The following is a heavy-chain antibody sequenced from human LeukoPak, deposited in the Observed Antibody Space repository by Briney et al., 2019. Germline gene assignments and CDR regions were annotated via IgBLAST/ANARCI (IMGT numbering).Heavy chain of an antibody. D-gene: IGHD3-3*01. CDR1: GFTFSSYW. CDR3: ARGDDFWSGYQNWFDP. CDR2: INHNGNVN. Sequence: GGSLRLSCAASGFTFSSYWMNWARQAPGKGLEWVASINHNGNVNYYVDSVKGRFTISRDNAKNSLYLQMNSLRAEDTAVYYCARGDDFWSGYQNWFDPWGQGTPVTVSS. J-gene: IGHJ5*02. V-gene: IGHV3-7*01.